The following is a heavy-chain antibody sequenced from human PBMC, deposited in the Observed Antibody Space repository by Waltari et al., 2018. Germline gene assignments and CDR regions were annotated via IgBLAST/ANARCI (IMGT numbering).Heavy chain of an antibody. V-gene: IGHV4-39*07. D-gene: IGHD6-19*01. Sequence: QLQLQESGPGLVKPSETLSLTCTVSGGSISSSSYYWGWIRQPPGKGLEWIGSIYYSGSTYYNPSLKSRVTISVDTSKNQFSLKLSSVTAVDTAVYYCARHSSGWSNYYYYYMDVWGKGTTVTVSS. CDR1: GGSISSSSYY. CDR3: ARHSSGWSNYYYYYMDV. J-gene: IGHJ6*03. CDR2: IYYSGST.